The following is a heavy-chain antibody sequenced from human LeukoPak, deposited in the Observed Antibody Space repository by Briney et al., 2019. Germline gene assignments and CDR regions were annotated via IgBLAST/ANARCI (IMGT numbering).Heavy chain of an antibody. V-gene: IGHV1-2*06. CDR3: ARDPPRSTSSKAPFDY. CDR1: GYTFTGYY. CDR2: INPNSGGT. Sequence: GASVTVSCKASGYTFTGYYMHWVRQAPGQGLEWMGRINPNSGGTNYAQKFQGRVTMTRDTSISTAYMELSRLRSDDTAVYYCARDPPRSTSSKAPFDYWGQGTLVTVSS. D-gene: IGHD2-2*01. J-gene: IGHJ4*02.